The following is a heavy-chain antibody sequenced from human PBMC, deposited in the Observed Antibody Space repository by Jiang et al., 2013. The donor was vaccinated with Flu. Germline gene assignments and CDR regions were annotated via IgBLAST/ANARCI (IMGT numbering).Heavy chain of an antibody. D-gene: IGHD1-26*01. Sequence: GAEVKKPGESLKISCKGSGYSFTSYWIGWVRQMPGKGLEWMGIIYPGDSDTRYSPSFQGQVTISADKSISTAYLQWSSLKASDTAMYYCASHIALVGATDLIDYWGQGTLVTVSS. V-gene: IGHV5-51*01. CDR3: ASHIALVGATDLIDY. J-gene: IGHJ4*02. CDR2: IYPGDSDT. CDR1: GYSFTSYW.